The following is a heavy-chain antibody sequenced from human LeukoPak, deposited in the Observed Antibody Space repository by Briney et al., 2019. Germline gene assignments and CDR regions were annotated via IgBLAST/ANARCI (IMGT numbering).Heavy chain of an antibody. V-gene: IGHV3-30-3*01. CDR2: ISYDGSNK. CDR1: GFTFSSYA. J-gene: IGHJ4*02. CDR3: ARQPPILEWLMYYFDY. Sequence: HPGRSLRLSCAASGFTFSSYAMHWVRQAPGKGLEWVAVISYDGSNKYYADSVKGRFTISRDNSKNTLYLQMNSLRAEDTAVYYCARQPPILEWLMYYFDYWGQGTLVTVSS. D-gene: IGHD3-3*01.